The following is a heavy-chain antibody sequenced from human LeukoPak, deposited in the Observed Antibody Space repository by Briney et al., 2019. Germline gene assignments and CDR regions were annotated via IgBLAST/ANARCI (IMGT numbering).Heavy chain of an antibody. CDR2: TYYRSKWYN. J-gene: IGHJ4*02. D-gene: IGHD3-10*01. CDR1: GDSVSSNSAA. Sequence: SQTLSLTCDISGDSVSSNSAAWNWIRQSPSRGLEWLGRTYYRSKWYNDYAISVKSRMTINADTSKNQFSLQLNSVAPEDTAVYYWAKGRWALFDCWGQGTLVIVSS. V-gene: IGHV6-1*01. CDR3: AKGRWALFDC.